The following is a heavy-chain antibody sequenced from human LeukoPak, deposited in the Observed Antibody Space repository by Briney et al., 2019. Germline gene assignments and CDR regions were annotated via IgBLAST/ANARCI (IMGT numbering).Heavy chain of an antibody. V-gene: IGHV1-2*02. J-gene: IGHJ6*03. D-gene: IGHD1-26*01. CDR1: GYTFTGYY. CDR2: INPNSGST. CDR3: ARLGGSLMDPTARLYYYYMDV. Sequence: VASVKVSCKASGYTFTGYYMHWVRQAPGQGLEWMGWINPNSGSTNYAQKFQGRVTMTRDTSISTAYMELSRLRSDDTAVYYCARLGGSLMDPTARLYYYYMDVWGKGTTVTVSS.